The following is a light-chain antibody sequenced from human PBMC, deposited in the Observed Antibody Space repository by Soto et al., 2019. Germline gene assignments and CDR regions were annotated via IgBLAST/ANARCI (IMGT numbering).Light chain of an antibody. J-gene: IGKJ5*01. V-gene: IGKV3-20*01. CDR1: LSISTN. CDR3: QQYGRSIT. CDR2: GAS. Sequence: EIVMTQSPSTLSVSPGERATLSCRASLSISTNLAWYQQKPGQAPRLLIYGASNRATGIPDRFSGSGSGTDFTLTINRLEPEDFAVFYCQQYGRSITFGQGTRLEIK.